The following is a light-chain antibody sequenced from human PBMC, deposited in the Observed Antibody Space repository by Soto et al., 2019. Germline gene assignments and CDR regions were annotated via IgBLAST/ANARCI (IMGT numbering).Light chain of an antibody. CDR3: QQYGISPT. Sequence: EIVLTQSPGTLSLSPGERATLSCRSSHSVSSNYLAWYQQKPGQAPRLLIYDVSSRATGIPDRFSGSGSGXXXXXTXXXXXXVXFAVYYCQQYGISPTFGQGTKVEIK. V-gene: IGKV3-20*01. J-gene: IGKJ1*01. CDR1: HSVSSNY. CDR2: DVS.